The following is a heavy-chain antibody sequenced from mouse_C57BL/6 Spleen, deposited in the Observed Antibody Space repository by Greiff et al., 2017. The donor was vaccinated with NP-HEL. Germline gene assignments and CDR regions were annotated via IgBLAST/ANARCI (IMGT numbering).Heavy chain of an antibody. CDR3: ARKDYSYAMDY. CDR2: IYPGSGNT. Sequence: VQLQQSGPELVKPGASVKISCKASGYSFTSYYIHWVKQRPGQGLEWIGWIYPGSGNTKYNEKFKGKATLTADTSSSTAYMQLSSLTSEDSAVYYCARKDYSYAMDYWGQGTSVTVSS. D-gene: IGHD2-12*01. V-gene: IGHV1-66*01. CDR1: GYSFTSYY. J-gene: IGHJ4*01.